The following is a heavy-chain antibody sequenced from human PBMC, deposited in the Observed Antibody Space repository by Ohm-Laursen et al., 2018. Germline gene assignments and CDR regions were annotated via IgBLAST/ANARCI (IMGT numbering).Heavy chain of an antibody. CDR3: ARGGGDYYYYGMDV. V-gene: IGHV1-2*02. J-gene: IGHJ6*02. Sequence: GRVTMTRDTSISTAYMELSSLRSEDTAVYYCARGGGDYYYYGMDVWGQGTTVTVSS. D-gene: IGHD3-10*01.